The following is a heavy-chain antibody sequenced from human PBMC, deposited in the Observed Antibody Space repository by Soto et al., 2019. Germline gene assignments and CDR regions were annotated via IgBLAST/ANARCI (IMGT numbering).Heavy chain of an antibody. CDR3: ARGSMVRGVVDYYYYMDV. Sequence: QVQLVQYGAEVKKPGASVKVSCKASGYTFTGYYMHWVRQAPGQGLVWMGWINPNSGGTNYAQKFDDWVTETRDTSIRTAYMEQGRLRSDDTAVYYCARGSMVRGVVDYYYYMDVWGKGTTVTVSS. CDR1: GYTFTGYY. J-gene: IGHJ6*03. D-gene: IGHD3-10*01. V-gene: IGHV1-2*04. CDR2: INPNSGGT.